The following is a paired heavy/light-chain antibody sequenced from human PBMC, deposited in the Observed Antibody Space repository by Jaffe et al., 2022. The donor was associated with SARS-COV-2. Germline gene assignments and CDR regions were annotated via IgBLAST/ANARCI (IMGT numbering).Heavy chain of an antibody. J-gene: IGHJ6*02. CDR3: ARDGLAGATTSPYYYYYGLDV. CDR1: GYTFSAYY. D-gene: IGHD1-26*01. V-gene: IGHV1-2*04. CDR2: INPNSGGT. Sequence: QVQLVQSGAEMKKPGASVKVSCKASGYTFSAYYIHWVRQAPGQGLEWMGWINPNSGGTNYAQKFQGWVTMTRDTSISTAYMELSRLRSDDTAVYYCARDGLAGATTSPYYYYYGLDVWGQGTTVTVSS.
Light chain of an antibody. CDR3: SSYTSSTTDV. CDR1: SSDVGGYNY. CDR2: DVS. J-gene: IGLJ1*01. Sequence: QSALTQPASVSGSPGQSITISCTGTSSDVGGYNYVSWYQHHPGKAPKLMIYDVSTRPSGVSNRFSGSKSDNTASLTISGLQAEDEADYYCSSYTSSTTDVFGTGTKVTVL. V-gene: IGLV2-14*03.